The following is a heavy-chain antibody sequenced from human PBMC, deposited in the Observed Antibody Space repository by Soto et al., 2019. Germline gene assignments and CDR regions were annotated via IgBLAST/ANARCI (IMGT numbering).Heavy chain of an antibody. Sequence: QVQLVQSGAEVKKPGASVKVSCKASAYTFTSYAMHWVRQAPGQKVEWMGWINADNGNTKYSQRFQGRVTITRDTSASTAYMELSSLRSEDTAVYYCARGASYSGYATLDYWGQGSLVTVSS. V-gene: IGHV1-3*01. CDR1: AYTFTSYA. CDR2: INADNGNT. D-gene: IGHD5-12*01. CDR3: ARGASYSGYATLDY. J-gene: IGHJ4*02.